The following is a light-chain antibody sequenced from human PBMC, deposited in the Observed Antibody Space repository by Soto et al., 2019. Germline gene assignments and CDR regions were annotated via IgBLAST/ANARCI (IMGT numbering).Light chain of an antibody. CDR1: SSDVGGYNY. CDR3: SSYTASSTLGV. CDR2: EVS. V-gene: IGLV2-14*01. J-gene: IGLJ2*01. Sequence: QSVLTQPASVSGSPGQSSTISCTGTSSDVGGYNYVSWYQHHPGKAPKLMIFEVSNRPSGVSKRFSGAKSGNKTSLTISGLQAEDEADYYCSSYTASSTLGVFVGGTKLTVL.